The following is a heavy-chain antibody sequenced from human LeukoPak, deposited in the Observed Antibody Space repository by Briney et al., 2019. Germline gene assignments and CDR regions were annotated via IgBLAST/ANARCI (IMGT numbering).Heavy chain of an antibody. Sequence: ASVKVSCKASGYILSNYDINWVRQAPGQGLEWMGWMNPSSGNAGYAQKFQGRVTMTRNTSISTAYLQWSSLKASDTAMYYCTRPMVRGGLKGGLDPWGQGTLVTVSS. D-gene: IGHD3-10*01. CDR1: GYILSNYD. V-gene: IGHV1-8*01. CDR2: MNPSSGNA. CDR3: TRPMVRGGLKGGLDP. J-gene: IGHJ5*02.